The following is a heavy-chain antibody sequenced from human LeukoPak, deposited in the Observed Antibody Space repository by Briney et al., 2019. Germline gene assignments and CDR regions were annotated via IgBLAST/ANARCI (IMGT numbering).Heavy chain of an antibody. CDR3: AKAPGYYYSYYIDV. CDR1: GFTFDDYA. CDR2: ISGDGNT. J-gene: IGHJ6*03. V-gene: IGHV3-43*02. Sequence: GGSLGLSCAASGFTFDDYAMHWVRQAPGKGLEWVSLISGDGNTYYADSVKGRFTISRDNSKNSLYLQMNSLRTEDTALCYCAKAPGYYYSYYIDVWGKGTTVTVSS.